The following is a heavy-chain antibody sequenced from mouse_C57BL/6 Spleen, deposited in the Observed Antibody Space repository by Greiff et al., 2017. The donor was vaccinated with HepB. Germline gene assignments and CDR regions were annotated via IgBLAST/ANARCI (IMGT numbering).Heavy chain of an antibody. CDR3: ARSYDYDIDY. CDR1: GFTFSDYG. Sequence: DVHLVESGGGLVKPGGSLKLSCAASGFTFSDYGMHWVRQAPEKGLEWVAYISSGSSTIYYADTVKGRFTISRDNAKNTLFLQMTNLRSEDTAMYYCARSYDYDIDYWGQGTTLTVSS. CDR2: ISSGSSTI. D-gene: IGHD2-4*01. V-gene: IGHV5-17*01. J-gene: IGHJ2*01.